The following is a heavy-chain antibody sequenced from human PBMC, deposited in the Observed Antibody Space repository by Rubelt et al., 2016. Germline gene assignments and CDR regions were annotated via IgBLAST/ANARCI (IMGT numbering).Heavy chain of an antibody. CDR3: ARRMEATALFDY. Sequence: EVQLVQSGAEVIKPGESLKLSCQGSGYNFAAYWVAWVRQVPGEGLEWMGIIYPGDSDTRYSPSFQGQVTISADKSLETVYLLWSSLTASDTAMYYCARRMEATALFDYWGQGTLVTVSS. D-gene: IGHD3-3*01. CDR1: GYNFAAYW. J-gene: IGHJ4*02. V-gene: IGHV5-51*01. CDR2: IYPGDSDT.